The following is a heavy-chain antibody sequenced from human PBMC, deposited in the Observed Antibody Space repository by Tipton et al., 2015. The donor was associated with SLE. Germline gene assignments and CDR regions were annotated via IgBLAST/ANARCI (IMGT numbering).Heavy chain of an antibody. CDR1: GDSISSDH. Sequence: TLSLTCTVSGDSISSDHWSWIRQPPGKGLEWIGYMYYSGSTKYNPSLKSRVTISVDTSKNQFSLKLSSVTAADTAAYYCARSEQRRGGGFDYWGQGTLVTVSS. D-gene: IGHD6-25*01. V-gene: IGHV4-59*01. CDR2: MYYSGST. CDR3: ARSEQRRGGGFDY. J-gene: IGHJ4*02.